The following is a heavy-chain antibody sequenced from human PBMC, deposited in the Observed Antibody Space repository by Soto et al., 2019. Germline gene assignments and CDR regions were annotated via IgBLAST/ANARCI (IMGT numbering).Heavy chain of an antibody. V-gene: IGHV2-5*02. Sequence: QITLKESGPTLVKPTQTLTLTCTFSGFSLSTSGVGVGWIRQPPGKALEWLALIYWDDDKRYSPSLKSRLTITKDTSKNQVVLTMTNMDPVDTATYYCALLYYYGSGSYPFDYWGQGTLVTVSS. J-gene: IGHJ4*02. CDR3: ALLYYYGSGSYPFDY. CDR1: GFSLSTSGVG. CDR2: IYWDDDK. D-gene: IGHD3-10*01.